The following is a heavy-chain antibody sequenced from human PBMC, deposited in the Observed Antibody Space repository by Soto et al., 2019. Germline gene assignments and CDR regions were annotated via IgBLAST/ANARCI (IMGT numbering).Heavy chain of an antibody. V-gene: IGHV4-59*01. Sequence: KPSETLSLTCTISGGSISNYYWTWIRQTPGKGLEWIGYVYYSGNTNYNPSLKSRVSISVDMSKNQFSLELSSVTAADTAMYYCAREVDTDVGGLEFYDAFDIWGPGTKVTVSS. J-gene: IGHJ3*02. CDR1: GGSISNYY. CDR3: AREVDTDVGGLEFYDAFDI. D-gene: IGHD5-18*01. CDR2: VYYSGNT.